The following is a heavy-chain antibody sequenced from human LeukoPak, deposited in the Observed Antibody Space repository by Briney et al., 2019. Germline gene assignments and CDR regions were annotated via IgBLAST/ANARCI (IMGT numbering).Heavy chain of an antibody. V-gene: IGHV3-53*01. D-gene: IGHD1-20*01. CDR3: ARGITGSNNWFDP. CDR1: GFTVSSTY. Sequence: GGSLRLSCAASGFTVSSTYMSWLRQAPGKGLEWVSLIYTGGTTYYADSVKGRFTISRDNSENTLYLQMNSLRAEDTDVYYCARGITGSNNWFDPWGQGTLVTVSS. J-gene: IGHJ5*02. CDR2: IYTGGTT.